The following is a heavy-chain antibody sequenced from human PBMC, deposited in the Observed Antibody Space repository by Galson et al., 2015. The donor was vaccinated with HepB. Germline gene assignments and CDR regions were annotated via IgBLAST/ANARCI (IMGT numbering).Heavy chain of an antibody. Sequence: SLRLSCAASGFTFSSYAMSWVRQAPGKGLEWVSAISGSGGSTYYADSVKGRFTISRDNSKNTLYLQMNSLRAEDTAVYYCAKQGDGGVVVPAAPDHQTGYYYGMDVWGQGTAVTVSS. CDR3: AKQGDGGVVVPAAPDHQTGYYYGMDV. CDR1: GFTFSSYA. V-gene: IGHV3-23*01. D-gene: IGHD2-2*01. CDR2: ISGSGGST. J-gene: IGHJ6*02.